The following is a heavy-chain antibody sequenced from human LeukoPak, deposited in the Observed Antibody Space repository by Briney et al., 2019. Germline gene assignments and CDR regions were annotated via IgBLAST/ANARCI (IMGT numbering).Heavy chain of an antibody. D-gene: IGHD2-2*01. Sequence: AVTLPLTCAVSGYSLSSCFLWGLRRPPPRKGVGGNGSIYHSGSTNYNPSIKSRVTISVDTSKNQFSLKLSSVTAADTAVYYCARHDEANLILVVPAGFYHWGQGTLVTVSS. CDR2: IYHSGST. CDR1: GYSLSSCFL. J-gene: IGHJ5*02. V-gene: IGHV4-38-2*01. CDR3: ARHDEANLILVVPAGFYH.